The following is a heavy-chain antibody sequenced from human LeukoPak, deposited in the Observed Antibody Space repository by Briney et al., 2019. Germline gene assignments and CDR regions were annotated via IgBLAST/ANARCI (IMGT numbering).Heavy chain of an antibody. J-gene: IGHJ4*02. CDR1: GFSLSSTGVG. Sequence: ESRPTPVNPTQTLTLTCTFSGFSLSSTGVGVGWIRQPPGKALEWLALIYWNDDKRYRPSLKSRLTITKDTSKNQVVLTMTNMDPVDTATYYCARARGSSVVATFRPIDYGGGGTVDTVSS. CDR3: ARARGSSVVATFRPIDY. D-gene: IGHD2-2*01. V-gene: IGHV2-5*01. CDR2: IYWNDDK.